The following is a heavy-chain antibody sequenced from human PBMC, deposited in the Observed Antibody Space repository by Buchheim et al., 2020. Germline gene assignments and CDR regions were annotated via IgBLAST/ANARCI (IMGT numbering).Heavy chain of an antibody. CDR2: ISYDGSNK. CDR1: GFTFSSYG. Sequence: QVQLVESGGGVVQPGRSLRLSCAASGFTFSSYGMHWVRQAPGKGLAWVAVISYDGSNKYYADSVKGRFTISRDNSKNTLYLQMNSLRAEDTAVYYCARGMANYYYYGMDVWGQGTT. J-gene: IGHJ6*02. D-gene: IGHD5-24*01. V-gene: IGHV3-30*03. CDR3: ARGMANYYYYGMDV.